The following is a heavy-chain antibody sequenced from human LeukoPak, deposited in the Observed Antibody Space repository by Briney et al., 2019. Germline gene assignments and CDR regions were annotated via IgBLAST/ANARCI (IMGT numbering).Heavy chain of an antibody. CDR1: GYTFTSCG. Sequence: ASVKVSCKASGYTFTSCGINWVRQAPGQGLERMGWISAYNGNTNYAQKLQGRVTMTTDTSTSTAYMELRSLRSDDTAVYYCAREGYYYDSSGSSIGSDYWGQGTLVTVSS. CDR2: ISAYNGNT. D-gene: IGHD3-22*01. J-gene: IGHJ4*02. V-gene: IGHV1-18*01. CDR3: AREGYYYDSSGSSIGSDY.